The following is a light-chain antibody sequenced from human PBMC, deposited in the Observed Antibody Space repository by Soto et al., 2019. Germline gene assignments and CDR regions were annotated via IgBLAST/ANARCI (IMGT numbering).Light chain of an antibody. Sequence: ENVLTQSPGTLSLSPGERAALCCRASQTVSGSYVAWYQQKPGQTPRLLIYGASSRATGIPARFSGSGSGTGFTLTISSLEPEDFAVYYCQQRSNWPRTFGQGTKVDI. J-gene: IGKJ1*01. CDR1: QTVSGSY. V-gene: IGKV3D-20*02. CDR3: QQRSNWPRT. CDR2: GAS.